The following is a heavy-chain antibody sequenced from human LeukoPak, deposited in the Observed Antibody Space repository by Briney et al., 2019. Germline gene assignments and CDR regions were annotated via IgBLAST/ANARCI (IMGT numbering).Heavy chain of an antibody. V-gene: IGHV3-7*01. CDR2: IKQDGSEK. CDR1: GFTFSSYS. D-gene: IGHD4-17*01. Sequence: PGGSLRLSCAASGFTFSSYSMHWVRQAPGKGLEWVANIKQDGSEKYYVDSVKGRFTISRDNAKNSLYLQMNSLRAEDTAVYYCARDGHGDSTAPFDYWGQGTLVTVSS. J-gene: IGHJ4*02. CDR3: ARDGHGDSTAPFDY.